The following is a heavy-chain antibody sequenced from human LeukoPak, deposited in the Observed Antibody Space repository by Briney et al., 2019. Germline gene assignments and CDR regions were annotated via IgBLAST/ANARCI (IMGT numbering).Heavy chain of an antibody. CDR1: GFTFSSYW. J-gene: IGHJ6*02. Sequence: GGSLRLSCAASGFTFSSYWMHWVRQAPGKGLVWVSRINSDGSSTSYADSVKGRFTISRDNAKNTLYLQMNSLRAEDTAVYYCARARDYDFWSGYPSTYYYYYGMDVWGQGTTVTVSS. V-gene: IGHV3-74*01. D-gene: IGHD3-3*01. CDR2: INSDGSST. CDR3: ARARDYDFWSGYPSTYYYYYGMDV.